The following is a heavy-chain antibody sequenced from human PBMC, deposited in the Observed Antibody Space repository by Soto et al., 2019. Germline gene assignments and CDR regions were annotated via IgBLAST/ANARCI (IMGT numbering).Heavy chain of an antibody. Sequence: PSETLSLTCTVSGGSSSSYYWSWIRQPPGKGLEWIGYIYYSGSTNYNPSLKSRVTISVDTSKNQFSLKLSSVTAADTAVYYCARSSGLDLNWSDPWGQGTLVTVSS. CDR3: ARSSGLDLNWSDP. CDR1: GGSSSSYY. CDR2: IYYSGST. V-gene: IGHV4-59*01. J-gene: IGHJ5*02. D-gene: IGHD1-1*01.